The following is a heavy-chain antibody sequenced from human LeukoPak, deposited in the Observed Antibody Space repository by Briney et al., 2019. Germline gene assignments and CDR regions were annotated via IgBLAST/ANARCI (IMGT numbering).Heavy chain of an antibody. CDR3: AKGRRYCSGGSCYSNYYYGMDV. V-gene: IGHV3-23*01. D-gene: IGHD2-15*01. CDR1: GFTFTSYA. CDR2: ISGSGSST. Sequence: GGSLRLSCAASGFTFTSYAMNWVRQAPGKGLEWVSTISGSGSSTYYVDSVKGRFTISRDNSKNTLYLQMNSLRAEDTAEYYCAKGRRYCSGGSCYSNYYYGMDVWGQGTTVTVSS. J-gene: IGHJ6*02.